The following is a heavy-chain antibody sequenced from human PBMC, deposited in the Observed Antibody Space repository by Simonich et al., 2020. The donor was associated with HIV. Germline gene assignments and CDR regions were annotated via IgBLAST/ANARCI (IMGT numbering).Heavy chain of an antibody. CDR3: AGDSSAYYYHY. CDR1: GGSFSNYY. J-gene: IGHJ4*02. CDR2: INHSGNT. Sequence: QVQLQQWGAGLLKPSETLSLTCAVYGGSFSNYYWSWIRQPPGKGLEWIGEINHSGNTNYNPSLKSRVTISVHTSKKQFSLKVTSVTAADTAVYYCAGDSSAYYYHYWGQGTLVTVSS. D-gene: IGHD3-22*01. V-gene: IGHV4-34*01.